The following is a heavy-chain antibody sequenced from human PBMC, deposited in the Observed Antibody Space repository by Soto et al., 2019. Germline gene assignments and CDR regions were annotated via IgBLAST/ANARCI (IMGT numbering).Heavy chain of an antibody. CDR2: INSDGSST. D-gene: IGHD3-10*01. CDR3: ARDLDRGKNDWYFDL. Sequence: VQLVESGGGLVQPGGSLRLSCAASGFTFSSYWMHWVRQAPGKGLVWVSRINSDGSSTSYADSVKGRFTISRDNDKNTLYLQMNSLRAEDTAVYYCARDLDRGKNDWYFDLWGRGTLVTVSS. V-gene: IGHV3-74*01. J-gene: IGHJ2*01. CDR1: GFTFSSYW.